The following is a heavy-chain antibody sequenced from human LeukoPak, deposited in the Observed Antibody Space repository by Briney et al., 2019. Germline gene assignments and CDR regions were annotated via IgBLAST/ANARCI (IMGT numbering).Heavy chain of an antibody. Sequence: GGSLRLSCAASGFTFSSYGMSWVRQAPGKGLEWVSAISGSGGSTYYADSVKGRFTISRDNFKNTLYLQMNSLRAEDTAVFYCAKDRDDYVWGSYLGAFDIWGQGTMVTVSS. J-gene: IGHJ3*02. CDR2: ISGSGGST. CDR3: AKDRDDYVWGSYLGAFDI. CDR1: GFTFSSYG. V-gene: IGHV3-23*01. D-gene: IGHD3-16*01.